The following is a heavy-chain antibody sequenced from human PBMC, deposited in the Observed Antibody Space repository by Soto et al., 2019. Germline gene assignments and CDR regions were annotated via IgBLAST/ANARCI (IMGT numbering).Heavy chain of an antibody. Sequence: SETLSLTCAVYGGSFSGYYWSWIRQPPGKGLEWIGEINHSGSTNYNPSLKSRVTISVDTSKNQFSLKLSSVTAADTAVYYRARSIAVAAAGTVGYWGQGTLVTVSS. CDR3: ARSIAVAAAGTVGY. J-gene: IGHJ4*02. CDR2: INHSGST. D-gene: IGHD6-13*01. V-gene: IGHV4-34*01. CDR1: GGSFSGYY.